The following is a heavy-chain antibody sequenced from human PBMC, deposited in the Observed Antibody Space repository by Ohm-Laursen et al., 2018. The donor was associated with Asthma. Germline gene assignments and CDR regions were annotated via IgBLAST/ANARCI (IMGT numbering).Heavy chain of an antibody. D-gene: IGHD2-2*01. J-gene: IGHJ4*02. Sequence: SLRLSCSASGFSFSSHGMHWVRQAPGKGLEWVSLIHSGGNTYYADSVKGRFTISRDNSKNTLYLQLNSLRADDTAIYYCARSLSGYATFWDYWGQGTLVTVSS. CDR1: GFSFSSHG. V-gene: IGHV3-NL1*01. CDR2: IHSGGNT. CDR3: ARSLSGYATFWDY.